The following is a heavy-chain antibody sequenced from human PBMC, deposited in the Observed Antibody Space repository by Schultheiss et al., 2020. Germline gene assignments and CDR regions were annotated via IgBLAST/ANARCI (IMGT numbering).Heavy chain of an antibody. CDR2: IRSKAYGGTT. Sequence: GGSLRLSCAASGFTFSSYSLNWVRQAPGKGLEWVGFIRSKAYGGTTEYAASVKGRFTISRDDSKSIAYLQMNSLKTEDTAVYYCTRDSDYDFWSGYYFDYWGQGTLVTVAS. CDR3: TRDSDYDFWSGYYFDY. CDR1: GFTFSSYS. J-gene: IGHJ4*02. V-gene: IGHV3-49*04. D-gene: IGHD3-3*01.